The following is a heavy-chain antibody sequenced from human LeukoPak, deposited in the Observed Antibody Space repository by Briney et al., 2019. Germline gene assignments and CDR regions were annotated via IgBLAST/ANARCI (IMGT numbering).Heavy chain of an antibody. CDR1: GFTFSDYY. D-gene: IGHD6-19*01. J-gene: IGHJ6*03. V-gene: IGHV3-11*04. CDR2: ISSSGSTI. Sequence: GGSLRLSCAASGFTFSDYYMSWIRQAPGKGLEWVSYISSSGSTIYYADSVKGRFTISRDNAKNSLYLQMNSLRAEDTAVYYCARDSSIAVAGTLNYYYMGVWGKGTTVTVSS. CDR3: ARDSSIAVAGTLNYYYMGV.